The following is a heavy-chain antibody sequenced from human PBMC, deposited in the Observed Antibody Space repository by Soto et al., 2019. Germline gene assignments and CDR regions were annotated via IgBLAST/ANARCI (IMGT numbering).Heavy chain of an antibody. D-gene: IGHD6-13*01. J-gene: IGHJ4*02. V-gene: IGHV4-34*01. CDR3: AREVVSSSWSGRPYYFDY. CDR1: GGSFSGYY. CDR2: INHSGST. Sequence: SETLSLTCAVYGGSFSGYYWSWIRQPPGKGLEWIGEINHSGSTNYNPSLKSRVTVSVDTSKSQFSLKLSSVTAADTAVYYCAREVVSSSWSGRPYYFDYSGQGTLVTVSS.